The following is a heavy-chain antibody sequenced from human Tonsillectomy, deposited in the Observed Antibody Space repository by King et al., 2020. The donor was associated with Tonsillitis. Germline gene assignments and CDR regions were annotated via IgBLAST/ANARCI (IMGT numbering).Heavy chain of an antibody. CDR3: ARDQAYSSFDY. Sequence: VQLEESGGGLVQPGGSLKLSCAASEFTFSSSWMTWVRQAPGKGLQWVATINPDGSEKNYADSVKVRFTVSTDNAKNSLDPQMNRLRSEDTALYYCARDQAYSSFDYWGQGTLVTVSS. CDR1: EFTFSSSW. CDR2: INPDGSEK. D-gene: IGHD3-22*01. J-gene: IGHJ4*02. V-gene: IGHV3-7*04.